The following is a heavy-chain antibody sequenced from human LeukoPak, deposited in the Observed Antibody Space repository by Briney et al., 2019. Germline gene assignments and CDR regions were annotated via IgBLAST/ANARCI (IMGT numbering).Heavy chain of an antibody. CDR2: IRHDGGET. V-gene: IGHV3-7*01. J-gene: IGHJ6*03. CDR3: ARVARGDYYYYYMDV. CDR1: GFSFITYW. D-gene: IGHD3-10*01. Sequence: GGSLRLSCAASGFSFITYWMGWVRQAPGKGLEWVANIRHDGGETYYVGSVKGRFTISRDNAKNSLYLQMNSLRAEDTALYYCARVARGDYYYYYMDVWGRGTLVTVSS.